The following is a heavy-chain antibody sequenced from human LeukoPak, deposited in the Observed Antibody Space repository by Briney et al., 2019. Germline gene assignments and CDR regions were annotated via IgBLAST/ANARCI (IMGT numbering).Heavy chain of an antibody. J-gene: IGHJ4*02. V-gene: IGHV3-7*01. CDR3: ARDPGYMYGNY. CDR1: GFTFSAYW. CDR2: IKQDGSEK. Sequence: GGSLRLSCAASGFTFSAYWMSWVRQAPGKGLEWVANIKQDGSEKYYVDSVKGRFTISSDNAKNSLYLQMNSLRAEDTAVYYCARDPGYMYGNYWGQGTLVTVSS. D-gene: IGHD5-18*01.